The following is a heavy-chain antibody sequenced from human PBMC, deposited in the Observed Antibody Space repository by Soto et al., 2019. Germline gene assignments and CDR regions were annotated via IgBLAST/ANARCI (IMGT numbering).Heavy chain of an antibody. V-gene: IGHV4-31*03. CDR3: ARAPGKYNFLTGYYFDY. CDR1: GGSISSGGYY. Sequence: QVQLQESGPGLVKPSQTLSLTCTVSGGSISSGGYYWSWIRQHPGKGLEWIGYIYYSGSTYYNPSLKGGFTISVDPSKNRFSLKVGSVTAADTAVYYWARAPGKYNFLTGYYFDYWGRGPLVPVSS. D-gene: IGHD3-9*01. J-gene: IGHJ4*02. CDR2: IYYSGST.